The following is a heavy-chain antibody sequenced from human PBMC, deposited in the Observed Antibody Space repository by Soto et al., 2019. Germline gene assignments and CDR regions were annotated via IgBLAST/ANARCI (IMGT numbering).Heavy chain of an antibody. J-gene: IGHJ4*02. CDR3: ARASIFVQLAPSFDY. V-gene: IGHV1-18*01. CDR1: GYTFTSYG. D-gene: IGHD3-3*02. CDR2: ISAYNGNT. Sequence: QVQLVQSGAEVKKPGASVKVSCKASGYTFTSYGISWVRQAPGKGLEWMGWISAYNGNTNYAQKLQGRVTMTTDTSTSTAYRELRSLRSDDTAVYYCARASIFVQLAPSFDYWGQGTLVTVSS.